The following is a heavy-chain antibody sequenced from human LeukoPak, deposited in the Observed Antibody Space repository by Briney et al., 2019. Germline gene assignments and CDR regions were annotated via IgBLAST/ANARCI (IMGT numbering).Heavy chain of an antibody. D-gene: IGHD4-23*01. J-gene: IGHJ5*02. CDR2: TNHSGIT. Sequence: SETLSLTCAVYDGSFSSYYWTWIRQPPGKGLEWIGETNHSGITNYRPSLKSRVTISLDTSKNQFSLKLTSVTTADTAVYYCARDGGSNNYWFDPWGQGTLVTVSS. CDR1: DGSFSSYY. CDR3: ARDGGSNNYWFDP. V-gene: IGHV4-34*01.